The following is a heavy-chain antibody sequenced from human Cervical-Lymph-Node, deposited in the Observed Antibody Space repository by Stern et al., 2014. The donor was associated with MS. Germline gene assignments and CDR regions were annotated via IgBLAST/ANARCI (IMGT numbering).Heavy chain of an antibody. CDR1: GFTFSSFA. Sequence: VQLVESGGGVVQPGRSLRLSCAASGFTFSSFAMHWVRLAPGKGLEWVAVIAYDGSNKFYADSVKGRFTISRDNSKKTLYLQMNSLRAEDTAVYYCARDWDARYTFDYWGQGTLVTVSS. CDR3: ARDWDARYTFDY. D-gene: IGHD1-1*01. V-gene: IGHV3-30*04. J-gene: IGHJ4*02. CDR2: IAYDGSNK.